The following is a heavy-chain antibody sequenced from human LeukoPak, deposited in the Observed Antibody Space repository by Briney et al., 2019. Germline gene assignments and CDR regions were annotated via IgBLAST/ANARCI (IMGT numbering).Heavy chain of an antibody. CDR1: GFTVISNY. CDR2: IYPGGST. CDR3: ARNGYNYYYYYGMDV. Sequence: GGSLRLSCAASGFTVISNYMSWVRQAPGKGLEWVSVIYPGGSTYYADSVKGRFIISRHNSKNTLYLQMNSLRAEDTAVYYCARNGYNYYYYYGMDVWGQGTTVTVSS. D-gene: IGHD5-24*01. J-gene: IGHJ6*02. V-gene: IGHV3-53*04.